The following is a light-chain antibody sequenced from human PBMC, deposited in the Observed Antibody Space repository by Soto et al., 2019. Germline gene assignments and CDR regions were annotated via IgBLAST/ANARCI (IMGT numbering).Light chain of an antibody. CDR2: GAS. CDR1: QMVTTNN. J-gene: IGKJ3*01. V-gene: IGKV3-20*01. Sequence: DIVLTQSPGTLSLSPGEKPTPPARASQMVTTNNLAWYRQKRCQAPRLLIYGASSRAAAIPDRFRGSGSGTDFTLIISSLAPEDFAVYYCQQYGSSPFTFGPGTAVDIK. CDR3: QQYGSSPFT.